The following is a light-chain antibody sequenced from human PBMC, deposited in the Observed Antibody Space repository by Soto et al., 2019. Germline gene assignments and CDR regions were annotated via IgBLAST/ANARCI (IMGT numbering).Light chain of an antibody. CDR3: QSYDSSLSGVV. V-gene: IGLV1-40*01. J-gene: IGLJ2*01. CDR1: SSNIGAGYD. CDR2: GNS. Sequence: QSVLTQPPSVSGAPGQSVTISCTGSSSNIGAGYDVHWYQQLPGTAPKLLIYGNSNRPSGVPDRLSGSKSGTSASLAITGLQAEDEADYYCQSYDSSLSGVVFGGGTKLTVL.